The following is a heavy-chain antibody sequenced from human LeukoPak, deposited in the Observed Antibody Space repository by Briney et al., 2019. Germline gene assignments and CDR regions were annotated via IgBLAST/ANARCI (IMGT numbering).Heavy chain of an antibody. CDR2: INHSGST. CDR3: ARAMGGPTSFDY. Sequence: SETLSLTCAVYGGSFSGYYWSWLRQPPGKGLEWIGEINHSGSTYYNPSLKSRVTISVDTSKNQFSLKLSSVTAADTAVYYCARAMGGPTSFDYWGQGTLVTVSS. D-gene: IGHD3-16*01. CDR1: GGSFSGYY. V-gene: IGHV4-34*09. J-gene: IGHJ4*02.